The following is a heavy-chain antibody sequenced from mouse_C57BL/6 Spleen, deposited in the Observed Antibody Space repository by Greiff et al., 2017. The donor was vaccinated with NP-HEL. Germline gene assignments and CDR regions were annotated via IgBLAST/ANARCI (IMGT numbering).Heavy chain of an antibody. D-gene: IGHD1-1*01. J-gene: IGHJ2*01. Sequence: EVQLQQSGPGLVKPSQSLSLTCSVTGYSITSGYYWNWIRQFPGNKLEWMGYISYDGSNNYNPSLKNRISITRDTSKNQFFLKLNSVTTEDTATYYCAREEIYYYGRKDYFDYWGQGTTLTVSS. CDR1: GYSITSGYY. V-gene: IGHV3-6*01. CDR3: AREEIYYYGRKDYFDY. CDR2: ISYDGSN.